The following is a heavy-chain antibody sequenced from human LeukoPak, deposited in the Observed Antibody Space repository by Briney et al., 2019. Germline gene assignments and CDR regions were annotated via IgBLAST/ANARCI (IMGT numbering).Heavy chain of an antibody. CDR3: AKERAYYDFWSGYSWFDP. J-gene: IGHJ5*02. D-gene: IGHD3-3*01. Sequence: GGSLRLSCAASGFTFSSYGMHWVRQAPGKGLEWVAVISYDGSNKYYADSVKGRLTISRDNSKNTLYLQMNSLRAEDTAVYYCAKERAYYDFWSGYSWFDPWGQGTLVTVSS. V-gene: IGHV3-30*18. CDR1: GFTFSSYG. CDR2: ISYDGSNK.